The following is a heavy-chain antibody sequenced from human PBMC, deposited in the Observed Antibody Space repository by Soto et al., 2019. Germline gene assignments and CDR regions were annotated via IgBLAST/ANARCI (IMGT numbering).Heavy chain of an antibody. Sequence: SETLSLTCTVSGDSISSSNYYWGWIRQPPGEGLEWIGSIYYSGSTYYNPSLKSRVTIPVDTSKNQFSLTLRSVTAADSAVYYCVGCELDLPSTSCYAAYWGQGAPVTVSS. V-gene: IGHV4-39*01. D-gene: IGHD2-2*01. CDR1: GDSISSSNYY. J-gene: IGHJ4*02. CDR3: VGCELDLPSTSCYAAY. CDR2: IYYSGST.